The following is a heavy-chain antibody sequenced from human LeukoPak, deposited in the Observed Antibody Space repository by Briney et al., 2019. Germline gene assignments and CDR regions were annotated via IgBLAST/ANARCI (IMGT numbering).Heavy chain of an antibody. CDR2: INHSGST. CDR1: GGSFSGYY. Sequence: SETLSLTCAVYGGSFSGYYWSWIRQPPGKGLEWIGEINHSGSTNYNPSLKSRVTISVDTSKNQFSLKLSSVTAADTAVYYCATGDSSSSDYWGQGTLVTVSS. D-gene: IGHD6-6*01. CDR3: ATGDSSSSDY. J-gene: IGHJ4*02. V-gene: IGHV4-34*01.